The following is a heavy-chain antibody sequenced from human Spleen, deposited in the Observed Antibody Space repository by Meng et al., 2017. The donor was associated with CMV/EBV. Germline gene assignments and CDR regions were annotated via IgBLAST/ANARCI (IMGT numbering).Heavy chain of an antibody. J-gene: IGHJ4*02. Sequence: KASGYAFTTYALHWVRQAPGQRIEWMGWINAGNGNTKYSQKFQDRVTITRDTSASAGYMELSSLRSEDTAVYYCARGSDAVAGTVDYWGQGTLVTVPQ. CDR3: ARGSDAVAGTVDY. CDR1: GYAFTTYA. V-gene: IGHV1-3*01. CDR2: INAGNGNT. D-gene: IGHD6-19*01.